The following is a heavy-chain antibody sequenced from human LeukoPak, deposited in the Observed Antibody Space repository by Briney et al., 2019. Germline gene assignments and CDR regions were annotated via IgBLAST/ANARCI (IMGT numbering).Heavy chain of an antibody. Sequence: GGTLRLSCATSGFTFSSYAMSWVRQAPGKGLEWVSTISGDGASTDYADSVKGRFTISRDNSKNTLYLQMSSLRAEDTVVYYCAKLSSYGSSRFDYWGQGTLVTVSS. V-gene: IGHV3-23*01. J-gene: IGHJ4*02. CDR2: ISGDGAST. CDR3: AKLSSYGSSRFDY. D-gene: IGHD6-13*01. CDR1: GFTFSSYA.